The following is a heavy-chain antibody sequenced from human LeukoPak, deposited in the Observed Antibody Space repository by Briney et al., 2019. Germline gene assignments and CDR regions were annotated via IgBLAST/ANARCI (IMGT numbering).Heavy chain of an antibody. J-gene: IGHJ4*02. Sequence: SVKVSCKASGYTFTSYYMHWVRQAPGQGLEWMGGIIPIFGTANYAQKFQGRVTITADESTSTAYMELSSLRSEDTAVYYCARAPNPGCSSTSCYGDFDYWGQGTLVTVSS. CDR1: GYTFTSYY. CDR2: IIPIFGTA. CDR3: ARAPNPGCSSTSCYGDFDY. V-gene: IGHV1-69*13. D-gene: IGHD2-2*01.